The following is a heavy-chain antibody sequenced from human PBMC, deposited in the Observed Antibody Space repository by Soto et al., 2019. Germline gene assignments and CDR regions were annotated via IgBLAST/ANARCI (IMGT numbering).Heavy chain of an antibody. J-gene: IGHJ5*02. Sequence: EVQLVESGGGLVQPGRSLRLSCAASGFTFDDYAMNWVRQAPGKGLEWVSGISWNSGSIGYAESVKGRFTISRDNAKNSLYLQMNSLRAEDTDLYYCAKDSGFLVGTANWFDPWGQGTLVTVSS. CDR3: AKDSGFLVGTANWFDP. V-gene: IGHV3-9*01. D-gene: IGHD3-3*01. CDR1: GFTFDDYA. CDR2: ISWNSGSI.